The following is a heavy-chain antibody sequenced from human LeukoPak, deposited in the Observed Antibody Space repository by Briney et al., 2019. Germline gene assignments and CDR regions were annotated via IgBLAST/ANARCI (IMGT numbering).Heavy chain of an antibody. CDR3: ARDFAWGSGGAPIDDNWLDP. D-gene: IGHD7-27*01. V-gene: IGHV1-18*01. CDR2: ISGHSGNT. J-gene: IGHJ5*02. CDR1: GYIFSNYG. Sequence: GASVKVSCKASGYIFSNYGITWVRQAPGHGLEWMGWISGHSGNTNYAQKFQDRATMTTDTSTSTAHMELRSLRFDDTAVYYCARDFAWGSGGAPIDDNWLDPWGQGILVTVSS.